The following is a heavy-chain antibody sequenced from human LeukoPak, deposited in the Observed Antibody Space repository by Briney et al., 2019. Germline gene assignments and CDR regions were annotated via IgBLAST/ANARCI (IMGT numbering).Heavy chain of an antibody. CDR2: ISSSGSTI. J-gene: IGHJ6*03. V-gene: IGHV3-48*03. D-gene: IGHD2-2*01. CDR1: GFTLSSYE. Sequence: GGSLRLSCAASGFTLSSYEMHWVRQAPGKGLEWVSYISSSGSTIYYADSVKGRFTISRDNAKNSLYLQMNSLRAEDTAVYYCARAEAYPAAMIYYYYYYMDVWGKGTTVTVSS. CDR3: ARAEAYPAAMIYYYYYYMDV.